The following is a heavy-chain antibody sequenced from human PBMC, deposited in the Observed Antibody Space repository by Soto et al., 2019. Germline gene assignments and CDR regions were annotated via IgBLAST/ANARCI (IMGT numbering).Heavy chain of an antibody. J-gene: IGHJ6*02. V-gene: IGHV4-59*01. CDR2: IYYSGST. Sequence: QVQLQESGPGLVKPSETLSLTCTVSGGSISSYYWSWIRQPPGKGLEWIGYIYYSGSTNYNPSLKSRVTISVDTSKNQFSLKLSSVTAADTAVYYCAREVRSHYYYYGMDVWGQGTTVTVSS. CDR3: AREVRSHYYYYGMDV. CDR1: GGSISSYY.